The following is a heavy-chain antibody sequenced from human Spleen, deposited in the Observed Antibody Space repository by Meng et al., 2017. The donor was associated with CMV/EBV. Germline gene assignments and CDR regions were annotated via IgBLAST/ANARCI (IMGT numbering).Heavy chain of an antibody. D-gene: IGHD6-13*01. CDR2: INHSGST. CDR1: GGSFSGYY. CDR3: ARARSSSSERRAFDI. Sequence: SETLSLTCAVYGGSFSGYYWSWIRQPPGKGLEWIGEINHSGSTNYNPSLKSRVTISVDTSKNQFSLKLSSVAAADTAVYYCARARSSSSERRAFDIWGQGTMVTVSS. V-gene: IGHV4-34*01. J-gene: IGHJ3*02.